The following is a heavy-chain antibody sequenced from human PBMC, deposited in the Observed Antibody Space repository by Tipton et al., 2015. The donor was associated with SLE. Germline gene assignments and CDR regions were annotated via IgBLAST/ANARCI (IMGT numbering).Heavy chain of an antibody. CDR3: ALGILAAPTLDY. Sequence: QSGAEVKKPGASVKVSCKASGYTFISYGISWVRQAPGQGLEWMGWISAHNGNTNYAQKLQGRVTMTTDTSTSTAYMELRSLRSADTAVYYCALGILAAPTLDYWGQGTLVTVSS. D-gene: IGHD2-21*01. J-gene: IGHJ4*02. CDR1: GYTFISYG. CDR2: ISAHNGNT. V-gene: IGHV1-18*01.